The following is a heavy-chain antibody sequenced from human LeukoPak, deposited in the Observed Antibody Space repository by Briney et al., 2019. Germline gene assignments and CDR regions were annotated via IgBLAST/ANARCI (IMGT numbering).Heavy chain of an antibody. CDR2: IYYSGST. CDR3: ARQDIVVVPAAIFSGWFDP. V-gene: IGHV4-39*01. CDR1: GGSISSSSYY. J-gene: IGHJ5*02. D-gene: IGHD2-2*01. Sequence: SETLSLTCTVSGGSISSSSYYWGWIRRPPGKGLEWIGSIYYSGSTYYNPSLKSRVTISVDTSKNQFSLKLSSVTAADTAVYYCARQDIVVVPAAIFSGWFDPWGQGTLVTVSS.